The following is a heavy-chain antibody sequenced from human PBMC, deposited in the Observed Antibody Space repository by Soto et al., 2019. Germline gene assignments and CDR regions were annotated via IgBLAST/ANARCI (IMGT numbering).Heavy chain of an antibody. J-gene: IGHJ3*02. D-gene: IGHD4-17*01. V-gene: IGHV3-23*01. CDR2: ISRSSESA. CDR1: GFIFSTYA. CDR3: AHPRGYGVFDAVDI. Sequence: GWSLRLSCAASGFIFSTYAMNLVRQAPGKGLEWVSSISRSSESAYYAESVRGRFTISRDNSIKALYLHMTSLRPEDTAVYYCAHPRGYGVFDAVDIWGKGTMVTVSS.